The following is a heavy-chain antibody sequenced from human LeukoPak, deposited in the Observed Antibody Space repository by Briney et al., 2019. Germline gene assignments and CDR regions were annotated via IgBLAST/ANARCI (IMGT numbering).Heavy chain of an antibody. Sequence: GGSLRLSCAASGFTFSSYGMHWVRQAPGKGLEWEAFIRYDGSNKYYADSVKGRFTISRDNSKNTLYLQMNTLRADDTAVYYCAKDHGSSDWYYFDYWGQGTLVTVSS. CDR3: AKDHGSSDWYYFDY. J-gene: IGHJ4*02. V-gene: IGHV3-30*02. CDR2: IRYDGSNK. D-gene: IGHD6-13*01. CDR1: GFTFSSYG.